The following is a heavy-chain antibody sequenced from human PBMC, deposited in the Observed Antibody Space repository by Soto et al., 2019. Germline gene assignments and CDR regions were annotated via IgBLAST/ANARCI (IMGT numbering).Heavy chain of an antibody. CDR1: GFTFSSYE. D-gene: IGHD6-19*01. CDR2: ISSSGSTI. V-gene: IGHV3-48*03. CDR3: ARYGGWTYYFEY. J-gene: IGHJ4*02. Sequence: PGGTLRLSCAASGFTFSSYEMNWVRQAPGKGLEWVSYISSSGSTIYYADSVKGRFTISRDNAKNSLYLQMNSLRAEDTAVYYCARYGGWTYYFEYWGQGTLVTVS.